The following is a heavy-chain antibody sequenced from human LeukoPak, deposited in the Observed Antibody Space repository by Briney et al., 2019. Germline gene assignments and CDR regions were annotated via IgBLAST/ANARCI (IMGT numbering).Heavy chain of an antibody. D-gene: IGHD5-12*01. Sequence: GGSLRLSCAASGFTVSSNYMSWVRQAPGKGLEWVSVIYSGGSTYYADSVKGRFTISRDTATNSLYLQMNSLRAEDTAVYYCARDGTDWLRYFDFWGQGTLVTVSS. V-gene: IGHV3-66*01. CDR1: GFTVSSNY. CDR2: IYSGGST. CDR3: ARDGTDWLRYFDF. J-gene: IGHJ4*02.